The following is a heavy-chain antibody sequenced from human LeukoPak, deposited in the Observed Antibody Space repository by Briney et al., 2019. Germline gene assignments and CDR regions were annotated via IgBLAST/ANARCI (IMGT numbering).Heavy chain of an antibody. CDR1: GVTFSSYA. V-gene: IGHV3-23*01. Sequence: SGGSLRLSCAASGVTFSSYAMSWVRQAPGKGLEWVSTISTTDDNTYYADSVKGRFTISRDNSKNTLYLRMNSLRAEDTAVYYCAKDMYTTSWYYFDSWGQGTLVTVSS. CDR3: AKDMYTTSWYYFDS. D-gene: IGHD6-13*01. CDR2: ISTTDDNT. J-gene: IGHJ4*02.